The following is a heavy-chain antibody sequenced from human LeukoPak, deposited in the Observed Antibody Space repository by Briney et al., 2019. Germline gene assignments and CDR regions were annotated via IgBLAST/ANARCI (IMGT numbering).Heavy chain of an antibody. Sequence: KTSETLSLTCTVSGGSINNYYWSWIRQPAGKGLEWIGRIYSSGSTNYNPSLKSRVTMSVDTSKNQFSLKLTSVTAVDTAVYYCARGLSGSYINWFDPWGQGTLVTVSS. J-gene: IGHJ5*02. CDR3: ARGLSGSYINWFDP. D-gene: IGHD1-26*01. CDR1: GGSINNYY. V-gene: IGHV4-4*07. CDR2: IYSSGST.